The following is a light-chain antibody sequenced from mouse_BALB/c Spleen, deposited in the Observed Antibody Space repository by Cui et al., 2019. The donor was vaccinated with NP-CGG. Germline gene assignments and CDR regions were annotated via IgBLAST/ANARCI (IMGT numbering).Light chain of an antibody. CDR2: GTN. V-gene: IGLV1*01. Sequence: QAVVTQESAFTTSPGETVTLTCRSSTGAFTTSNYANWVQEKPDHLFTGLIGGTNNRTPGVPARFSGSLIGDKAALTITGAQTEDEAIYFCALWYSNHWVFGGGTKLTVL. J-gene: IGLJ1*01. CDR1: TGAFTTSNY. CDR3: ALWYSNHWV.